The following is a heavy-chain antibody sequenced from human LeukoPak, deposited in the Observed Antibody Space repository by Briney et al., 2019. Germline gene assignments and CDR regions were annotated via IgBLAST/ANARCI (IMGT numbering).Heavy chain of an antibody. Sequence: PSETLSLTCAVYGGSFSVYYWSWIRQPPGKGLEWIGEINHSGSTNYNPSLKSRVTISVDTSKNQFSLKLSSVTAADTAVYYCARLTSSGWYRDNWFDPWGQGTLVTVSS. CDR2: INHSGST. J-gene: IGHJ5*02. CDR1: GGSFSVYY. D-gene: IGHD6-19*01. V-gene: IGHV4-34*01. CDR3: ARLTSSGWYRDNWFDP.